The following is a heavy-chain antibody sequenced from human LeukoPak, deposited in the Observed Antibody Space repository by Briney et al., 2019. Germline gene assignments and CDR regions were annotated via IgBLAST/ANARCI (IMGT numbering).Heavy chain of an antibody. CDR3: ARGRRDYSNYEGTLEY. J-gene: IGHJ4*02. CDR1: GFTFSSYT. Sequence: PGGSLRPSCAASGFTFSSYTMDWVRQAPGKGLEWVAYISTSSRTIYYADSVKGRFTISRDDAKNSLPLHMDSLRAEDTAVYYCARGRRDYSNYEGTLEYWGQGTLVTVSS. D-gene: IGHD4-11*01. CDR2: ISTSSRTI. V-gene: IGHV3-48*01.